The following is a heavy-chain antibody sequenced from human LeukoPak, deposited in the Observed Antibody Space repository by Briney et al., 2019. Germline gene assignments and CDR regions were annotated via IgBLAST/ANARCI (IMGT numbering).Heavy chain of an antibody. CDR3: ATLGGYNWNNAFDI. V-gene: IGHV1-24*01. D-gene: IGHD1-1*01. CDR2: FDPEDGET. Sequence: ASVKVSCKVSGYTLTELSMHWVRQAPGKGLEWMGGFDPEDGETIYAQKFQGRVTMTEDTSTDTAYMELSSPRSEDTAVYYCATLGGYNWNNAFDIWGQGTMVTVSS. CDR1: GYTLTELS. J-gene: IGHJ3*02.